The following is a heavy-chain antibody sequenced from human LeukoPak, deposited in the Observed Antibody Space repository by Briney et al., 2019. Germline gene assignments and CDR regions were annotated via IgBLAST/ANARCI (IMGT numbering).Heavy chain of an antibody. Sequence: SETLSLTCTVSGGSISSYYWSWIRQPAGKGLEWIGRIYTSGSTNYNPSLTSRVTMSVDTSKNQFSLKLSSVTAADTAVYYCARDYCSSTSCYEPDAFDIWGQGTMVTVSS. CDR2: IYTSGST. J-gene: IGHJ3*02. CDR3: ARDYCSSTSCYEPDAFDI. V-gene: IGHV4-4*07. CDR1: GGSISSYY. D-gene: IGHD2-2*01.